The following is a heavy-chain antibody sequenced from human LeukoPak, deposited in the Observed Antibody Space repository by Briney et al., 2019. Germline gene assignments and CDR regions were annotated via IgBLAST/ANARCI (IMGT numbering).Heavy chain of an antibody. D-gene: IGHD3-10*01. CDR2: ISAYNGNT. J-gene: IGHJ4*02. CDR1: GYTFTSYG. Sequence: GASVKVSCKASGYTFTSYGISWVRQAPGQGLEWMGWISAYNGNTNSAQKLQGRVTMTTDTSTSTAYMELRSLRSDDTAVYYCARDRGGWFGELLFDYWGQGTLVTVSS. CDR3: ARDRGGWFGELLFDY. V-gene: IGHV1-18*01.